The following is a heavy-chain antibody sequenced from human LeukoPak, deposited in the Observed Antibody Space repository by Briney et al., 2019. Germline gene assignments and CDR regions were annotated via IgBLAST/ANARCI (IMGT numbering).Heavy chain of an antibody. J-gene: IGHJ5*02. CDR3: ARQGVYGSGSYYWFDP. CDR1: GGSISNSDYY. V-gene: IGHV4-39*01. D-gene: IGHD3-10*01. Sequence: SETLSLTCIVSGGSISNSDYYWGWIRQPPGKGLEWIGSIYYSGSTYYNPSLKSRVTISVDTSKNQFSLKLTSVTASDTAVYYCARQGVYGSGSYYWFDPWGQGTLVTVSS. CDR2: IYYSGST.